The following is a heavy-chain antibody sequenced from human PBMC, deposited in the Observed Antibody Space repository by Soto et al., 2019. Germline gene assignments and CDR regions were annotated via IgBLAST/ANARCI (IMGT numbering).Heavy chain of an antibody. CDR1: GGTFSSYA. J-gene: IGHJ6*02. CDR3: ARVKSTVTTPYYYYGMDV. V-gene: IGHV1-69*06. D-gene: IGHD4-17*01. CDR2: IIPIFGTA. Sequence: ASVKVSCKASGGTFSSYAISWVRQAPGQGLEWMGGIIPIFGTANYAQKFQGRVTITADKSTSTAYMELSSLRSEDTAVYYCARVKSTVTTPYYYYGMDVWSQGTTVTVSS.